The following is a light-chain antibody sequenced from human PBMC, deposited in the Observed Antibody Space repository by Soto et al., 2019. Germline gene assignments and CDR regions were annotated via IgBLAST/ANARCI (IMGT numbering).Light chain of an antibody. J-gene: IGKJ1*01. V-gene: IGKV3-20*01. CDR2: GAS. CDR1: QSVRGSF. CDR3: QQYGSSPSWT. Sequence: EIVLTKSPGSLSLSPGERATLSCRASQSVRGSFLAWYQHKPGQAPRLLIYGASTRLTGIPERFSGSGSGTDFTLTISRLEPEDFAVYYCQQYGSSPSWTFGQGTKVEFK.